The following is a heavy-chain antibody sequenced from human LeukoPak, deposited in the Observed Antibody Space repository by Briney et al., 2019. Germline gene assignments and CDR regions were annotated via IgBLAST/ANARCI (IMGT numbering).Heavy chain of an antibody. D-gene: IGHD2-2*01. CDR2: IYPGDSDT. Sequence: GESLKISCKGSGYSFTSYWIGWVRQTPGKGLEWMGIIYPGDSDTRYSPSFQGQVTISADKSISTAYLQWSSLKASDTAMYYCARLTGYCSSTSCYSFDYWGQGTLVTVSS. V-gene: IGHV5-51*01. CDR3: ARLTGYCSSTSCYSFDY. J-gene: IGHJ4*02. CDR1: GYSFTSYW.